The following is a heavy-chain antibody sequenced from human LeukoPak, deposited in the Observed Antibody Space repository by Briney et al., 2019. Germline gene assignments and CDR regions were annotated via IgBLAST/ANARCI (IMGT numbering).Heavy chain of an antibody. J-gene: IGHJ5*02. CDR2: IYYSGST. V-gene: IGHV4-59*01. CDR3: ARDYGSGSYENWFDP. CDR1: GGSISTYY. Sequence: SETLSLTCTVSGGSISTYYWSWIRQPPGKGLEWIGYIYYSGSTNYNPSLRSRVTISVDTSKNQFSLKLGSVTAADTAVYYCARDYGSGSYENWFDPWGQGTLVTVSS. D-gene: IGHD3-10*01.